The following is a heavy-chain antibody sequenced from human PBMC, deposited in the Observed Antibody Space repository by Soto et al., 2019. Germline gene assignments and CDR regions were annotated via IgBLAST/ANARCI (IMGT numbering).Heavy chain of an antibody. CDR2: IYYSGST. V-gene: IGHV4-59*05. CDR1: GGSISSYY. D-gene: IGHD4-17*01. J-gene: IGHJ6*02. CDR3: ATIMTTVDYYYGMDV. Sequence: SETLSLTCTVSGGSISSYYWSWIRQPPGKGLEWIGSIYYSGSTYYNPSLKSRVTISVDTSKNQFSLKLSSVTAADTAVYYCATIMTTVDYYYGMDVWGQGTTVTVSS.